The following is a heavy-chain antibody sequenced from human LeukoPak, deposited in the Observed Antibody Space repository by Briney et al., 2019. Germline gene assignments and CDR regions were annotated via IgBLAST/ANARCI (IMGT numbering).Heavy chain of an antibody. V-gene: IGHV3-7*01. CDR3: AREEGRYSSGWYFWFDP. Sequence: GGSLRLSCAASGFTFSSYWMSWVRQAPGKGLEWVANIKQDGSEKYYVDSVKGRFTISRDNAKNALFLQMNSLRAEDTAVYYCAREEGRYSSGWYFWFDPWGQGTLVTVSS. CDR1: GFTFSSYW. CDR2: IKQDGSEK. D-gene: IGHD6-19*01. J-gene: IGHJ5*02.